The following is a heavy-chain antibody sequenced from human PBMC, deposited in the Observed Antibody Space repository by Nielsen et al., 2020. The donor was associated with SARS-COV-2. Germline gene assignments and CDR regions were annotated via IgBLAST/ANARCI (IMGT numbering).Heavy chain of an antibody. CDR1: GGTFSSYA. CDR3: ATDSIDDRLHAFDI. CDR2: IIPIFGTA. J-gene: IGHJ3*02. D-gene: IGHD3-9*01. Sequence: SVKVSCKASGGTFSSYAISWVRQAPGQGLEWMGGIIPIFGTANYAQKFQGRVTITEDTSTDTAYMELSSLRSEDTAVYYCATDSIDDRLHAFDIWGQGTMVTVSS. V-gene: IGHV1-69*06.